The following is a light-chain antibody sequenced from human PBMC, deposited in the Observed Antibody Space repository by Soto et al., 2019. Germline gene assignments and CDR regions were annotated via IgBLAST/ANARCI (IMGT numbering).Light chain of an antibody. CDR3: HQYDNSPLT. V-gene: IGKV3-20*01. CDR1: QSVRSGY. Sequence: EIVLTQSPGTLSLSPGERATLSCRASQSVRSGYFAWYQQKPGPAPRLLIVGASSRATGIPDRFSGGGSGTDFALTISRLEPEDFALYYCHQYDNSPLTFGGGTKVEIK. CDR2: GAS. J-gene: IGKJ4*01.